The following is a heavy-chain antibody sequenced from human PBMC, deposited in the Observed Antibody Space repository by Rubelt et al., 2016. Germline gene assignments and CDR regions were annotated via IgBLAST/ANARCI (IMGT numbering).Heavy chain of an antibody. CDR1: GGSISSSSYY. V-gene: IGHV4-39*07. CDR2: INHSGST. J-gene: IGHJ4*02. D-gene: IGHD6-19*01. Sequence: QLQLQESGPGLVKPSETLSLTCTVSGGSISSSSYYWGWIRQPPGKGLEWIGEINHSGSTNYNPSRTRRVTISVDTSKNQFSLKLSSVTAADTAVYYWARVRVAGPFDYWGQGTLVTVSS. CDR3: ARVRVAGPFDY.